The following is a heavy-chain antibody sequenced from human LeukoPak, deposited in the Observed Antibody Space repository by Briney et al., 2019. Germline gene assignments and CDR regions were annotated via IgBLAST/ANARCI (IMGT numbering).Heavy chain of an antibody. J-gene: IGHJ3*02. CDR1: GYTFTSYY. Sequence: ASVKVSCKASGYTFTSYYMHWVRQAPGQGLEWMGRINPNSGGTNYAKKFQGRVTMTRDTSISTAYMELSRLRSDDTAVYYCAREPRRHYYDSSGYYNDAFDIWGQGTMVTVSS. CDR3: AREPRRHYYDSSGYYNDAFDI. D-gene: IGHD3-22*01. CDR2: INPNSGGT. V-gene: IGHV1-2*06.